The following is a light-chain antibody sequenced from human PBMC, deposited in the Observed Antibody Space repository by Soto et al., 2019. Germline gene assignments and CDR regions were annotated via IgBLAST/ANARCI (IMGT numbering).Light chain of an antibody. CDR3: QQYHNWPPLT. J-gene: IGKJ4*01. CDR2: GAS. Sequence: EIVMTQSPATLSVSPGERATLSCRASQTVLTSLAWYQQKPGQAPRLLIYGASTRASGVPARFSGSGSGTEFTLTIASLQSEDFAVYYCQQYHNWPPLTFGGGTKVDIK. V-gene: IGKV3-15*01. CDR1: QTVLTS.